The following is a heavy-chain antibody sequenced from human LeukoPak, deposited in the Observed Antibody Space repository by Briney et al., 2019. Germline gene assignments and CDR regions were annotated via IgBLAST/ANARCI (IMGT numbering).Heavy chain of an antibody. CDR1: GGSISSYY. J-gene: IGHJ4*02. D-gene: IGHD3-16*02. CDR2: IYYSGST. CDR3: ARGPYDYVWGSYRLDY. V-gene: IGHV4-59*01. Sequence: SVTLSLTCTVSGGSISSYYWSWIRQPRGKGLEWIGYIYYSGSTNYNPSLKSRVTISVDTSKNQFSLKLSSVTAADTAVYYCARGPYDYVWGSYRLDYWGQGTLVTVSS.